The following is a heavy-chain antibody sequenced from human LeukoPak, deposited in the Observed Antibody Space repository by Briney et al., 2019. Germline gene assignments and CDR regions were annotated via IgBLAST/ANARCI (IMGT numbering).Heavy chain of an antibody. J-gene: IGHJ4*02. CDR2: IIPIFGTA. CDR1: GGTFSSYA. Sequence: GASVKVSCKASGGTFSSYAISWVRQAPGQGLEWMGGIIPIFGTANYAQKFQGRVTITADESTSTAYMELSSLRSEDMAVYYCARGIWSTTLTAYYLDYWGQGTLVTVSS. V-gene: IGHV1-69*13. D-gene: IGHD2-21*02. CDR3: ARGIWSTTLTAYYLDY.